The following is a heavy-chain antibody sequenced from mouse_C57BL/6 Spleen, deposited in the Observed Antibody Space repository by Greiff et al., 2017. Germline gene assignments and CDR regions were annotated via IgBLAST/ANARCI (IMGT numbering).Heavy chain of an antibody. CDR3: ARRNYGSSYVDYYAMDY. V-gene: IGHV1-72*01. J-gene: IGHJ4*01. D-gene: IGHD1-1*01. CDR2: IDPNSGGT. Sequence: VQLQQPGAELVKPGASVKLSCKASGYTFTSYWMHWVKQRPGRGLEWIGRIDPNSGGTKYNEKFKSKATLTVDKPSSTAYMQLSSLTSEDSAVYYCARRNYGSSYVDYYAMDYWGQGTSVTVSS. CDR1: GYTFTSYW.